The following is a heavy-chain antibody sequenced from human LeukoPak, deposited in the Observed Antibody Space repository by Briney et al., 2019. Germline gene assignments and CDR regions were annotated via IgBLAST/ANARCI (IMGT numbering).Heavy chain of an antibody. CDR3: AKEGAGTYYFEY. Sequence: GGSLRLSCAASGFTFSNYAMSWVRQAPGKGLEWVSNISGSGRGGATYYADSVKGRFTISRDNSKNTLYLQMNSLRAEDTAVYYCAKEGAGTYYFEYWGQGTLVTVSS. V-gene: IGHV3-23*01. CDR2: ISGSGRGGAT. J-gene: IGHJ4*02. D-gene: IGHD1-7*01. CDR1: GFTFSNYA.